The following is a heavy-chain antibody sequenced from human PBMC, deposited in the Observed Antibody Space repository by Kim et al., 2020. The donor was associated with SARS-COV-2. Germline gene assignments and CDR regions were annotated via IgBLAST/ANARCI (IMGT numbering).Heavy chain of an antibody. CDR3: ALVATIRYSGWYYFDY. D-gene: IGHD5-12*01. Sequence: LKSRVTISVDKSKNQFSLKLSSVTAADTAVYYCALVATIRYSGWYYFDYWGQGTLVTVSS. V-gene: IGHV4-4*02. J-gene: IGHJ4*02.